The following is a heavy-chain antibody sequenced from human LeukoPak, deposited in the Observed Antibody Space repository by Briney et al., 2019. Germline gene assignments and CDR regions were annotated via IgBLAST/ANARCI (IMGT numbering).Heavy chain of an antibody. J-gene: IGHJ6*02. CDR1: GFTFSSYV. CDR3: AKDSSSSNYYYGMDV. CDR2: ISGSGGST. V-gene: IGHV3-23*01. D-gene: IGHD2-2*01. Sequence: GGSLRLSCGASGFTFSSYVMSWVRQAPGKGLEWVSGISGSGGSTYYADSVKGRFTISRDNSKNTLFLQMNSLRVEDTALYCCAKDSSSSNYYYGMDVWGQGTTVTVS.